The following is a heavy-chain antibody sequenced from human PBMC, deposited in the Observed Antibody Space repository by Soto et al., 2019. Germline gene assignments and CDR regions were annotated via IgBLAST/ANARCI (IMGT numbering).Heavy chain of an antibody. Sequence: QVQLVESGGGVVQPGRSLRLSCAASGFTFSSYAMHWVRQAPGKGLEWVAVISYDGSNKYYADSVKGRFTISRDNSKNTLYRQMNSLRAEDTAVYYCARADYGGDYFDYWGQGTLVTVSS. D-gene: IGHD4-17*01. CDR3: ARADYGGDYFDY. V-gene: IGHV3-30-3*01. CDR2: ISYDGSNK. J-gene: IGHJ4*02. CDR1: GFTFSSYA.